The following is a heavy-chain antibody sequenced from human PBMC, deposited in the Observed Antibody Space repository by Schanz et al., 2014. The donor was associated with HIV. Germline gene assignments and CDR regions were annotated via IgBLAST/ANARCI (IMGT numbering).Heavy chain of an antibody. V-gene: IGHV3-33*01. CDR2: IWYDGNNK. CDR3: AREEWERSIAAPPGY. D-gene: IGHD6-6*01. J-gene: IGHJ4*02. Sequence: QAQLVESGGGVVQPGKSLRLSCAASGFTFSNYGMHWVRQAPGKGLEGVAVIWYDGNNKYYADSVKGRFTIFRDNSKNTLYLQMNSLRAEDTAVYYCAREEWERSIAAPPGYWGQGTLVTVSS. CDR1: GFTFSNYG.